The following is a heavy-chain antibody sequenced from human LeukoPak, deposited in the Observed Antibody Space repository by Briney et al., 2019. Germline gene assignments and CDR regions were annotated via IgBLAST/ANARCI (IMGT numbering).Heavy chain of an antibody. D-gene: IGHD3-10*01. CDR2: IYTSGST. V-gene: IGHV4-61*02. CDR1: GGSISSGSYY. J-gene: IGHJ6*03. CDR3: ASFTMVRGVSPFYYYYYMDV. Sequence: SQTLSLTCTVSGGSISSGSYYWSWIRQPAGKGLEWIGRIYTSGSTNYNPSLKSRVTISLDTSKSQFSLKLSSVTAADTAVYYCASFTMVRGVSPFYYYYYMDVWGKGTTVTVSS.